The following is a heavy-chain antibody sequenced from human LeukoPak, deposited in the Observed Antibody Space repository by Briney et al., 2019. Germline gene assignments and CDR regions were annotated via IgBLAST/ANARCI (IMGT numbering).Heavy chain of an antibody. CDR3: AREGQDILTCAPYYGMDV. D-gene: IGHD3-9*01. J-gene: IGHJ6*04. Sequence: SQTLSLTCAISGDSVSSNSAAWNWLRQSPSRGLEWLGRTYYRSKWYNDYAVSVKSRITINPDTSKNQFSLQLNYVTPQDTAVYYSAREGQDILTCAPYYGMDVWGKGTTVTVSS. CDR1: GDSVSSNSAA. V-gene: IGHV6-1*01. CDR2: TYYRSKWYN.